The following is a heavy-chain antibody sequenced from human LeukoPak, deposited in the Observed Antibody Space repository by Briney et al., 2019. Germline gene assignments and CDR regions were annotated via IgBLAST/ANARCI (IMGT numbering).Heavy chain of an antibody. Sequence: QTGGSLRLSCAASGFTFSSYAMSWVRQAPGKGLEWVSAISGSGGSTYYADSVKGRFTISRDNSKNTLYLQMNSLRAEDTAVYYCARDGFFPNYYYGMDVWGQGTTVTVSS. J-gene: IGHJ6*02. CDR1: GFTFSSYA. CDR2: ISGSGGST. D-gene: IGHD3-10*01. V-gene: IGHV3-23*01. CDR3: ARDGFFPNYYYGMDV.